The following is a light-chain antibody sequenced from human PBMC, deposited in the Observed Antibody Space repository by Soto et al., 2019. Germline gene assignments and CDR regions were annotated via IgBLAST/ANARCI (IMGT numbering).Light chain of an antibody. Sequence: EIVMTQSPVTLSVSPGEGATLFCRASQSVRNNLAWYQQKPGLAPRLLIYAVSTRATGVPARFSGNGSETEFTLTISGLQSDDFAVYYCQQYNHRYTFGQGTRLEIK. J-gene: IGKJ5*01. CDR2: AVS. V-gene: IGKV3-15*01. CDR1: QSVRNN. CDR3: QQYNHRYT.